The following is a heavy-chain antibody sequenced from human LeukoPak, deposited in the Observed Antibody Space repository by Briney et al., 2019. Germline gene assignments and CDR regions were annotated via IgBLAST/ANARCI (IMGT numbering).Heavy chain of an antibody. V-gene: IGHV1-69*13. Sequence: ASVKVSCKASGGTFSSYAISWVRQAPGQGLEWMGGIIPIFGTANYAQKFQGRVTITADESTSTAYMELSSLRSEDTAVYYCARDLGGPNWGPFDYWGQGTLVTVSS. D-gene: IGHD7-27*01. J-gene: IGHJ4*02. CDR2: IIPIFGTA. CDR3: ARDLGGPNWGPFDY. CDR1: GGTFSSYA.